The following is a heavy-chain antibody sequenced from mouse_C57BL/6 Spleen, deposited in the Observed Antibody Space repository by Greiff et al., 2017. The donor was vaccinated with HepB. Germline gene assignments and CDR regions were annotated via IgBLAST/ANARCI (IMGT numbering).Heavy chain of an antibody. CDR3: AEAVVVNFDY. J-gene: IGHJ2*01. CDR1: GYAFSSSW. CDR2: IYPGDGDT. V-gene: IGHV1-82*01. D-gene: IGHD1-1*01. Sequence: QVQLQQSGPELVKPGASVKISCKASGYAFSSSWMNWVKQRPGKGLEWIGRIYPGDGDTNYNGKFKGKATLTADKSSSTAYMQLSSLTSEDSAVYSCAEAVVVNFDYWGQGTTLTVSS.